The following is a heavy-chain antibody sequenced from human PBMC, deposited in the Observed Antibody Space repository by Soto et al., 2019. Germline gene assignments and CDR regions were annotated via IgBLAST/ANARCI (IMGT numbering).Heavy chain of an antibody. J-gene: IGHJ4*02. V-gene: IGHV3-23*01. D-gene: IGHD2-8*02. Sequence: GGSLRLSCAASGFPFSADPMNWVGQAPGKGLEWLSTIIGGGGSIYYADSVKGRITVSRDNPKNTLYLDLDNLRGDDTAVYYCALSPEEFQLISGGGPLDYSGPGTHVTVFS. CDR3: ALSPEEFQLISGGGPLDY. CDR2: IIGGGGSI. CDR1: GFPFSADP.